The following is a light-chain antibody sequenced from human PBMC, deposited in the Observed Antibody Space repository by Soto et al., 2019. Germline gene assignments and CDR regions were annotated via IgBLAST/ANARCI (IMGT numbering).Light chain of an antibody. CDR1: QSVTSSY. CDR2: GAS. J-gene: IGKJ2*01. V-gene: IGKV3-20*01. Sequence: EIVLTQSPGTLSLSPGERATLSCRTSQSVTSSYLAWYQQKPGQAPRLLIYGASSRATGVPDRFTGSGSGTDFILTITRLEPEDFAVYYCQQNGRSPPAMYIFGQGTKLEIK. CDR3: QQNGRSPPAMYI.